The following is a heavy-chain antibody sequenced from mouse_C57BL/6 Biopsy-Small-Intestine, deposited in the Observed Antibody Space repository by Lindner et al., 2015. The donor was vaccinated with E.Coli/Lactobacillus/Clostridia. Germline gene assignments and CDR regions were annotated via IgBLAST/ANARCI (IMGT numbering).Heavy chain of an antibody. CDR2: LNPYNGDT. J-gene: IGHJ2*01. Sequence: VQLQESGPELVKPGASVKISCMASGYSLTDYFMNWVKQSHGRTLEWIGRLNPYNGDTFFNQKFKDKATLTVDKSSNTAHMELRSLTSEDSALYYCATDGYDFDYWGQGTTLTVSS. V-gene: IGHV1-20*01. D-gene: IGHD2-2*01. CDR3: ATDGYDFDY. CDR1: GYSLTDYF.